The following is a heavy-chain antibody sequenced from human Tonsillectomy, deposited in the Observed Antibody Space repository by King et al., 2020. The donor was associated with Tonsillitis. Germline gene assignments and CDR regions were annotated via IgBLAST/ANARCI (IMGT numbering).Heavy chain of an antibody. J-gene: IGHJ4*02. Sequence: VQLVESGGGVVQPGGSLRLSCAASGFIFSSFGMHRVRQAPGKGLEWVAFMRFDGGKKYYTDSVKGRFTISRDNSENTLYLQMNSLRPEDTAVYYCAKGNSGYYYVFDYWGQGSLVTVPS. CDR1: GFIFSSFG. V-gene: IGHV3-30*02. CDR2: MRFDGGKK. CDR3: AKGNSGYYYVFDY. D-gene: IGHD3-22*01.